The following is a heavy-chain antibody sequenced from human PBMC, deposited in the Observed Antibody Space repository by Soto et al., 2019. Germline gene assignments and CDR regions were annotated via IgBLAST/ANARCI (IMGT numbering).Heavy chain of an antibody. CDR3: ARDARGTRSFDEMDI. J-gene: IGHJ6*02. CDR1: GYIFTDYH. V-gene: IGHV1-2*02. Sequence: QVQLVQSGAEVKKPGASVKVSCTTSGYIFTDYHIHWVRQAPGQGLEWMGFINPKSGDTDFAQKFTGMITITRDTYFNLVHMEVSRLMSDDAAVYYCARDARGTRSFDEMDIWGQGTTVAVSS. CDR2: INPKSGDT. D-gene: IGHD3-10*01.